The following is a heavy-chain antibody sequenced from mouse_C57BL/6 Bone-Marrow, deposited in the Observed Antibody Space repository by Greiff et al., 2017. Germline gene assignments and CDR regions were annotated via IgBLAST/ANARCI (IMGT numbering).Heavy chain of an antibody. V-gene: IGHV1-72*01. J-gene: IGHJ2*01. Sequence: QVQLQQPGAELVKPGASVKLSCKASGYTFTSYWMHWVKQRPGRGLEWIGRVDPNSGGTKYNEKVKSKATLTVDKPSSTAYMQLSRLTSEDSAVYYCARLTTVVAYYFDYWGQGTTLTVSS. CDR3: ARLTTVVAYYFDY. D-gene: IGHD1-1*01. CDR1: GYTFTSYW. CDR2: VDPNSGGT.